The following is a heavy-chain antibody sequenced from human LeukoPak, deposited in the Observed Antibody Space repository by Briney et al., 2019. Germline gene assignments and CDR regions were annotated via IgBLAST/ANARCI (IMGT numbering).Heavy chain of an antibody. D-gene: IGHD3-16*01. V-gene: IGHV3-7*01. CDR1: GFTFSSYS. CDR2: IKDDGRDK. J-gene: IGHJ3*02. CDR3: GRDMGGAFDM. Sequence: GGSLRLSCAASGFTFSSYSMNWVRQAPGKGLEWVANIKDDGRDKNYVDSVKGRFTISRDNAKSSVYLQMNSLRAGDTAVYYCGRDMGGAFDMWGQGTMVTVSS.